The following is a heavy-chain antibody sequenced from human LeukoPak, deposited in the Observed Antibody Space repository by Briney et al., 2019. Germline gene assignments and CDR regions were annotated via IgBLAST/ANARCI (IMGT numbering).Heavy chain of an antibody. Sequence: KPSETLSPTCAVYGGSFSGYYWSWIRQPPGKGLEWIGEINHSGSTNYNPSLKSRVTISVDTSKNQFSLKLSSVTAADTAVYYCARRGWVFSDGVPSYYFDYWGQGTLVTVSS. V-gene: IGHV4-34*01. CDR1: GGSFSGYY. J-gene: IGHJ4*02. D-gene: IGHD6-13*01. CDR2: INHSGST. CDR3: ARRGWVFSDGVPSYYFDY.